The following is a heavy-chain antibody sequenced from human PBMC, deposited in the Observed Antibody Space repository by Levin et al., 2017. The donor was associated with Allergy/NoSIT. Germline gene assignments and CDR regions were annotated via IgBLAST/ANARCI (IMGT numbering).Heavy chain of an antibody. CDR2: IWYDGSNK. V-gene: IGHV3-33*01. CDR3: ARDDLNYYGSGSQPICMDV. CDR1: GFTFSSYG. D-gene: IGHD3-10*01. Sequence: GESLKISCAASGFTFSSYGMHWVRQAPGKGLEWVAVIWYDGSNKYYADSVKGRFTISRDNSKNTLYLQMNSLRAEDTAVYYCARDDLNYYGSGSQPICMDVWGQGTTVTVSS. J-gene: IGHJ6*02.